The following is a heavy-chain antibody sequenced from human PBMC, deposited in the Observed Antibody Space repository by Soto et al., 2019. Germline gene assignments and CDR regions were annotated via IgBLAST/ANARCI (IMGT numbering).Heavy chain of an antibody. CDR2: IYHSGST. V-gene: IGHV4-38-2*01. Sequence: SETLSLTCAVSGYSISSGYYWGWIRQPPGKGLEWIGSIYHSGSTYYNPSLKSRVTISVDTSKNQFSLKLSSVTAADTAVYYCARTRGAILTGYLNWFDPWGQGTLVTVSS. CDR3: ARTRGAILTGYLNWFDP. J-gene: IGHJ5*02. CDR1: GYSISSGYY. D-gene: IGHD3-9*01.